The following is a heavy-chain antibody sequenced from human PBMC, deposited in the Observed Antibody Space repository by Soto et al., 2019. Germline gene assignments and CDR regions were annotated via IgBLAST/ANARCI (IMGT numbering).Heavy chain of an antibody. J-gene: IGHJ4*02. CDR2: IYYSGST. CDR1: GGSISSGDYY. CDR3: ARGGPGKADYDFWSGYYNPPPVY. D-gene: IGHD3-3*01. Sequence: LSLTCTVSGGSISSGDYYWSWIRQPPGKGLEWIGYIYYSGSTYYNPSLKSRVTISVDTSKNQFSLKLSSVTAADTAVYYCARGGPGKADYDFWSGYYNPPPVYWGQGTLVTVSS. V-gene: IGHV4-30-4*01.